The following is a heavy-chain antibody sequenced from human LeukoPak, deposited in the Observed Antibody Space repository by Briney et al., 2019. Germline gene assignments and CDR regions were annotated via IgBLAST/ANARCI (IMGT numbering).Heavy chain of an antibody. V-gene: IGHV3-23*01. D-gene: IGHD3-10*01. J-gene: IGHJ4*02. CDR3: AKFRLLWFGELLSELYYFDY. CDR1: GFTFSSYA. Sequence: GRSLRLSCAASGFTFSSYAMSWVRQAPGKGLEWVSAISGSGGSTYYADSVKGRFTISRDNSKNTLYLQMNSLRAEDTAVYYCAKFRLLWFGELLSELYYFDYWGQGTLVTVSS. CDR2: ISGSGGST.